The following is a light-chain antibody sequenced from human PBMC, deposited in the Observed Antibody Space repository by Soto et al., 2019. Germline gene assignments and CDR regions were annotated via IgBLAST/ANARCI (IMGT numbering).Light chain of an antibody. CDR3: QQYGNSVT. V-gene: IGKV3D-15*01. CDR2: GAS. J-gene: IGKJ4*01. CDR1: QSVRSN. Sequence: EIVMTQSPATPSVSPGEIATLSFRASQSVRSNLAWYQQSPGQAPRGLIYGASTRATGTPDRFSGSGSGTDFTFTISRLEPEDSAVYYCQQYGNSVTFGGGTKVDI.